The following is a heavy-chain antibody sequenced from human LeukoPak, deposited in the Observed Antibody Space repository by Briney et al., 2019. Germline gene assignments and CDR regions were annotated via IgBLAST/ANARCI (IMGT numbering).Heavy chain of an antibody. J-gene: IGHJ4*02. D-gene: IGHD2-8*01. CDR1: GYTFTGYY. Sequence: ASVKVSCMASGYTFTGYYMHWVRQAPGQGLEWMGWINPNSGGTNYAQKFQGWVTMTRDTSISTAYMELSRLRSDDTAVYYCARSRCTNGVCYRFDYWGQGTLVTVSS. CDR2: INPNSGGT. V-gene: IGHV1-2*04. CDR3: ARSRCTNGVCYRFDY.